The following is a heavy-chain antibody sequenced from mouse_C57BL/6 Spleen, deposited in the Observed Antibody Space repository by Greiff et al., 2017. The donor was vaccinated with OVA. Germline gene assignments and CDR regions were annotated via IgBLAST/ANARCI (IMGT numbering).Heavy chain of an antibody. D-gene: IGHD1-1*01. CDR2: IDPENGDT. V-gene: IGHV14-4*01. CDR3: TTWNYGSSHWYFDV. J-gene: IGHJ1*03. Sequence: DVKLQESGAELVRPGASVKLSCTASGFNIKDDYMHWVKQRPEQGLEWIGWIDPENGDTEYASKFQGKATITADTSSNTAYLQLSSLTSEDTAVYYCTTWNYGSSHWYFDVWGTGTTVTVSS. CDR1: GFNIKDDY.